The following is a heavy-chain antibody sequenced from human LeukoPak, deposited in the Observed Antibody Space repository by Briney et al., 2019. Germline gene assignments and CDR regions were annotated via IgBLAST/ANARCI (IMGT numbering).Heavy chain of an antibody. CDR2: IISTYGAS. CDR1: GDTVRKYA. D-gene: IGHD5-18*01. J-gene: IGHJ4*02. Sequence: SVKVSCKASGDTVRKYAIGWVRQAPGQGLEWIGGIISTYGASNSAQKFQGRVTLTTDESANTAYMELRSLRSQDTAVCYCARDRTGYGNYYFDSWGQGTPVTVSS. CDR3: ARDRTGYGNYYFDS. V-gene: IGHV1-69*05.